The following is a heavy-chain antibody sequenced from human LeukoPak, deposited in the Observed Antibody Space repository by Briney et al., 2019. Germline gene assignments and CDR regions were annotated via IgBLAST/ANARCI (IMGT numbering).Heavy chain of an antibody. J-gene: IGHJ4*02. CDR1: GGSISSGGYY. CDR2: IYYSGST. D-gene: IGHD6-13*01. Sequence: SETLSLTCTVSGGSISSGGYYWSWIRQHPGKGLEWIGYIYYSGSTYYNPSLKSRVTISVDTSKNQFSLKLSSVTAADTAVYYCARTYSSSWQFDFWGQGTLVTVSS. V-gene: IGHV4-31*03. CDR3: ARTYSSSWQFDF.